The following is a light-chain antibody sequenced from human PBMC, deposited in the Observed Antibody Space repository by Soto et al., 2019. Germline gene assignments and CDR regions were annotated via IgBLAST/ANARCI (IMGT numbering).Light chain of an antibody. J-gene: IGKJ4*01. CDR1: KSISSN. CDR3: QQYDNWPLT. V-gene: IGKV3-15*01. CDR2: GVS. Sequence: IVMTQFPVTLSASTGERVTLSCRTNKSISSNLAWYQQKRGQAPRLLISGVSTRASGVPDRFSGSGSVADFTLTISSLQSEDFAVYYCQQYDNWPLTFGGGTKVDI.